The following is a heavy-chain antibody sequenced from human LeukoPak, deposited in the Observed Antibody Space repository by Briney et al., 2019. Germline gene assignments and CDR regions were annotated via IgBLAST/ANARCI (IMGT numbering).Heavy chain of an antibody. Sequence: ASVKVSCKASGYTFTSYAMHWVRQAPGQRLEWMGWINAGNGNTKYSQKFQGRVTITRDTSASTAYMELSSLRSEDTAVYYCAREITSTTSWDWDIITFGGVIPYYGMDVWGQGTTVTVSS. CDR3: AREITSTTSWDWDIITFGGVIPYYGMDV. CDR2: INAGNGNT. J-gene: IGHJ6*02. CDR1: GYTFTSYA. V-gene: IGHV1-3*01. D-gene: IGHD3-16*02.